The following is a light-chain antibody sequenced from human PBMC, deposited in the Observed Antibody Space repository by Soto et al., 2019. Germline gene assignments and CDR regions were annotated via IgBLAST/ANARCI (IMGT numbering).Light chain of an antibody. J-gene: IGKJ1*01. V-gene: IGKV3-15*01. CDR2: GSS. Sequence: IVLKQSPGTLSLSQGERVTLSCRASQSVTSNLAWYQQKPGQAPRLLFYGSSTKATGIPARFSGSGSGTEFTLTISSLQSEDFAVYYCQQYENWPRTFGQGTKVDIK. CDR3: QQYENWPRT. CDR1: QSVTSN.